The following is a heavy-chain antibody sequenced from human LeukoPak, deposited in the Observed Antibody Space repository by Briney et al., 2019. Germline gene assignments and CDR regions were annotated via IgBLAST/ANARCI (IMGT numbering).Heavy chain of an antibody. CDR3: ARNKGWELPAELDS. CDR2: IKQDGSEK. D-gene: IGHD2-15*01. J-gene: IGHJ4*02. CDR1: GFTFSSYW. Sequence: GGSLRLSCAASGFTFSSYWMSWVRQAPGKGLEWVANIKQDGSEKYYVDSLKGRFTISRDNAKNSLYLQMNSLRAEDTAFYYCARNKGWELPAELDSWGQGILVTVSS. V-gene: IGHV3-7*01.